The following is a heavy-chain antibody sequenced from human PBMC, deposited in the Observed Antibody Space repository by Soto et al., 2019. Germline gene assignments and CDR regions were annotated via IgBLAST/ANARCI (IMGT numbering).Heavy chain of an antibody. CDR3: ARGLAYYYDSSGFGGTYYYYGMDV. V-gene: IGHV4-34*01. Sequence: SETLSLTCAVYGGSFSGYYWSWIRQPPGKGLEWIGEINHSGSTNYNPSLKSRVTISVDTSKNQFSLKLSSVTAADTAVYYCARGLAYYYDSSGFGGTYYYYGMDVWGQGTTVT. D-gene: IGHD3-22*01. CDR2: INHSGST. CDR1: GGSFSGYY. J-gene: IGHJ6*02.